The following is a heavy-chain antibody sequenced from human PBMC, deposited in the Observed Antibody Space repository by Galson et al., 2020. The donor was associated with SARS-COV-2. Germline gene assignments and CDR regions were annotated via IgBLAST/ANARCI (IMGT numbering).Heavy chain of an antibody. CDR1: GFTFSSYW. CDR3: ARVPGSSGYCDY. Sequence: GGSLRLSCAASGFTFSSYWMRWVRQAPGKGLEWVANIKQDGSETYYVDSVKGRFTISRDNAKNSLYLQMNSLRAEDTAVYDCARVPGSSGYCDYWGQGTLVTVSS. D-gene: IGHD6-13*01. CDR2: IKQDGSET. J-gene: IGHJ4*02. V-gene: IGHV3-7*03.